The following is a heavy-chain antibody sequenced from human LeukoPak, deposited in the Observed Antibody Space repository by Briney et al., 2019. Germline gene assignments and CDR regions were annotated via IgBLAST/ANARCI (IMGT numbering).Heavy chain of an antibody. CDR1: GYSISSGYY. CDR3: ARDETYSSDWQSNHYYYYMDV. Sequence: PSVTLSLTCTVSGYSISSGYYWGWVRQPPGEGLEWIGGIYHSGSTYYNPSLKSRVTISVDTSKDQFSLKLSSVTAADTAMYYCARDETYSSDWQSNHYYYYMDVWGIGTTVTVSS. V-gene: IGHV4-38-2*02. CDR2: IYHSGST. J-gene: IGHJ6*03. D-gene: IGHD6-19*01.